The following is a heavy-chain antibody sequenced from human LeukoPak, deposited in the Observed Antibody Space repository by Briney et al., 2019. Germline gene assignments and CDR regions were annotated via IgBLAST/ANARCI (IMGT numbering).Heavy chain of an antibody. CDR1: GFTFSSYA. J-gene: IGHJ4*02. D-gene: IGHD3-3*01. V-gene: IGHV3-23*01. Sequence: GGSLRLSCAASGFTFSSYAMSWVRQAPGKGLEWVSAISGSGGSTYYADSVTGRFTISRDNSENTLYLQMNSLRAEDTASYYCAKTKGDYEYWSGYYKYYFDYWGQGTLVTVSS. CDR2: ISGSGGST. CDR3: AKTKGDYEYWSGYYKYYFDY.